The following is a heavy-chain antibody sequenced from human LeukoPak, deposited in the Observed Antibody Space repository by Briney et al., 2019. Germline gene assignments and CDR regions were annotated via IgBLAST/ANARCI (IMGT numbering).Heavy chain of an antibody. V-gene: IGHV3-74*01. CDR2: INTDGSST. CDR1: GFTFSSYW. D-gene: IGHD1-1*01. CDR3: AKDTTLVLDAFDI. J-gene: IGHJ3*02. Sequence: PGGSLRLSCAASGFTFSSYWMHWVRQAPGKGLVWVSGINTDGSSTSYADSVKGRFTISRDNAKNTLYLEVNSLRAEDTAVYYCAKDTTLVLDAFDIWGQGTMVTVSS.